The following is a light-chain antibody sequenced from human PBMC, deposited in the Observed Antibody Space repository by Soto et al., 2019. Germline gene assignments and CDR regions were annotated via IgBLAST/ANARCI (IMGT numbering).Light chain of an antibody. CDR1: QSVSSN. CDR3: QQYNDWPPT. CDR2: GAS. Sequence: EIVMTQSPATLSVSPGERATLSCRASQSVSSNLAWYQQKPGRAPRLHIYGASTRATGMPARFSGSGSGTEFTLTISSLQSEDFAVYYCQQYNDWPPTFGQGTKVEIK. J-gene: IGKJ1*01. V-gene: IGKV3-15*01.